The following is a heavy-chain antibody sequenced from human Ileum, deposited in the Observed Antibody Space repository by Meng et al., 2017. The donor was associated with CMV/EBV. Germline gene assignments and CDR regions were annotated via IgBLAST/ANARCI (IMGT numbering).Heavy chain of an antibody. CDR3: AKDAGLTQGRWFDP. CDR1: GFIFSNYG. Sequence: GESLKISCTASGFIFSNYGMHWVRQAPGKGLEWVALIRYDGSSENYADSVKGRFTISRDNSKNTVYLQMNGLRSEDAAIYYCAKDAGLTQGRWFDPWGQGALVTVSS. CDR2: IRYDGSSE. V-gene: IGHV3-30*02. J-gene: IGHJ5*02.